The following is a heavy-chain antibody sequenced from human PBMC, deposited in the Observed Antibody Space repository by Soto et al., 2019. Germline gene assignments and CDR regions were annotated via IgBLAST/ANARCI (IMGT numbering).Heavy chain of an antibody. Sequence: QVQLVQSGDEVKKPGSSVKVSCKASGGTFSSYAISWVRQAPGQGLEWMGGIIPIFGTANYAQKFQGRVTITADEATSTAYMELSSLRAEDTAVYYCATSNYYDSIGYSIDYWGQGTLVTVSS. CDR1: GGTFSSYA. CDR3: ATSNYYDSIGYSIDY. CDR2: IIPIFGTA. D-gene: IGHD3-22*01. V-gene: IGHV1-69*01. J-gene: IGHJ4*02.